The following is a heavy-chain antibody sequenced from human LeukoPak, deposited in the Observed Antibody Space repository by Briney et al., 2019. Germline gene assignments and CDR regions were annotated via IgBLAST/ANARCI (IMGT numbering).Heavy chain of an antibody. CDR2: ISYDGSNK. J-gene: IGHJ4*02. D-gene: IGHD6-6*01. V-gene: IGHV3-30*14. CDR3: ARFRKYSSSYFDY. CDR1: GFTFSGYP. Sequence: GKSLRLSCAASGFTFSGYPIHWVRQAPGKGLEWVAVISYDGSNKYYADSVKGRFTISRDNSKNTLYLQMNSLRAEDTAVYYCARFRKYSSSYFDYWGQGTLVTVSS.